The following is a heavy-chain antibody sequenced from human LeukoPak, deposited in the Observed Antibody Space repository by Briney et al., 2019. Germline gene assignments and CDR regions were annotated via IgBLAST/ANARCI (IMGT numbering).Heavy chain of an antibody. CDR2: IYNSGST. CDR3: ASTLWFGKEEWFDP. D-gene: IGHD3-10*01. CDR1: GGSVSSYY. V-gene: IGHV4-59*08. J-gene: IGHJ5*02. Sequence: SETLSLTCTVSGGSVSSYYWSWIRQPPGKGLEWIGYIYNSGSTNYNPSLKSRVTISVDTSKNQFSLKLSSVTAADTAVYYCASTLWFGKEEWFDPWGQGTLVTVSS.